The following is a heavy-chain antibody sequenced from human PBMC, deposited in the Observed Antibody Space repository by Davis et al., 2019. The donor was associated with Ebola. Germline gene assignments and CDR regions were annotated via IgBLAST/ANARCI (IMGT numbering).Heavy chain of an antibody. J-gene: IGHJ4*02. CDR2: IKSKTDGGTT. Sequence: GESLKISCAASGFTFSSHWMNWVRQAPGKGLEWVGRIKSKTDGGTTDYAAPVKGRFTISRDDSKNTLYLQMNSLKTEDTAVYYCTRGGYGSGSYSDYWGQGTLVTVSS. V-gene: IGHV3-15*07. D-gene: IGHD3-10*01. CDR3: TRGGYGSGSYSDY. CDR1: GFTFSSHW.